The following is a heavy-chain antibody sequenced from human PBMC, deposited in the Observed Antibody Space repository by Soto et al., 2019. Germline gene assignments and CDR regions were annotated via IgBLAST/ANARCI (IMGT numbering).Heavy chain of an antibody. CDR3: ARYDAESGSNKLDP. J-gene: IGHJ5*02. CDR1: GCSVSSRSHF. V-gene: IGHV4-61*01. CDR2: IYYTGNT. Sequence: QVQLQESGPGVVKPSDTLSVTCTVSGCSVSSRSHFWRWIRQPPGGGLQWIGYIYYTGNTNYSPSLKSRATLSVDTSRNQFSLRLTSVTAADTAIYYCARYDAESGSNKLDPWGQGTLVTVSS. D-gene: IGHD5-12*01.